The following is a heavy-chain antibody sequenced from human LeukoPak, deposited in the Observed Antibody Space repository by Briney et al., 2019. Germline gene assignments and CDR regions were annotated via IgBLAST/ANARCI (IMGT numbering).Heavy chain of an antibody. CDR3: ARENGYSSSWYGWFDP. J-gene: IGHJ5*02. CDR2: IYYSGST. V-gene: IGHV4-61*01. CDR1: GGSISSGSYY. D-gene: IGHD6-13*01. Sequence: SETLSLTCTVSGGSISSGSYYWSWIRQPPGKGLEWIGYIYYSGSTNYNPSLKSRVTISVDTSKNQFSLKLSSVTAADTAVYYCARENGYSSSWYGWFDPWGQGTLVTVSS.